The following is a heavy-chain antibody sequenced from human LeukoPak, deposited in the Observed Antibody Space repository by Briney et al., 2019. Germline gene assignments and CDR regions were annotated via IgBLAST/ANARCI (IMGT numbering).Heavy chain of an antibody. Sequence: SETLSLTCTVSGGSISSYYWSWIRQPPGKGLEWIGHIYYSGSTNYNPSLKSRVTISVDTSKNQFSLKLSSVTAADTAVYYCARCVRGVSYYYYYGMDVWGQGTTVTVSS. CDR3: ARCVRGVSYYYYYGMDV. CDR1: GGSISSYY. CDR2: IYYSGST. J-gene: IGHJ6*02. D-gene: IGHD3-10*01. V-gene: IGHV4-59*08.